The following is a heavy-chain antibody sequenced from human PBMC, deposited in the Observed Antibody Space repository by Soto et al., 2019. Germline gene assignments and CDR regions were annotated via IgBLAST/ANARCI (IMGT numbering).Heavy chain of an antibody. CDR2: ISAYNGNT. Sequence: ASVKVSCKASGYTFTSYGISWVRQAPGQGLEWMGWISAYNGNTNYAQKLQGRVTMTTDTSTSTAYMELMSLRSDDTAVYYCARGGPDFAPTTVTTGNGMDVWGQGTTVTVSS. CDR3: ARGGPDFAPTTVTTGNGMDV. V-gene: IGHV1-18*01. D-gene: IGHD4-4*01. CDR1: GYTFTSYG. J-gene: IGHJ6*02.